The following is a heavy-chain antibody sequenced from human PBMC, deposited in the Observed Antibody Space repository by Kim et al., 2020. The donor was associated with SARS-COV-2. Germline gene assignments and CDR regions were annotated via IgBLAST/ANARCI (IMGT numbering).Heavy chain of an antibody. J-gene: IGHJ4*02. CDR2: INTNTGNP. D-gene: IGHD5-18*01. Sequence: ASVKVSCKASGYTFTNYAINWVRQAPGQRLEWMGWINTNTGNPTYAQGFTGRFVFSLDTSVSTAYLQISSLKAEDTAVYYCARDRGGTGMAYGGYWGQGTLVTVSP. V-gene: IGHV7-4-1*02. CDR3: ARDRGGTGMAYGGY. CDR1: GYTFTNYA.